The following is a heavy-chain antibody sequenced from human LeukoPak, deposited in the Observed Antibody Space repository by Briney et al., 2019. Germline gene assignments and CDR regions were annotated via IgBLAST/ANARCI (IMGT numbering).Heavy chain of an antibody. CDR1: GYSISSGYY. J-gene: IGHJ4*02. V-gene: IGHV4-38-2*01. CDR2: IYHSGST. CDR3: ARSVAGSFY. D-gene: IGHD6-19*01. Sequence: SETVSLTCAVSGYSISSGYYWGWIRQPPGKGLEWIGSIYHSGSTYYNPSLKSRVTISVDTSKNQFSLKLSSVTAADTAVYYCARSVAGSFYWGQGTLVTVSS.